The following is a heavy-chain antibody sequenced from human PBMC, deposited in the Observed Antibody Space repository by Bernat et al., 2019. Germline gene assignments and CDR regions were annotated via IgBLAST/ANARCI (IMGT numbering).Heavy chain of an antibody. J-gene: IGHJ6*02. CDR2: ISSSSSYI. CDR1: GFTFSSYS. V-gene: IGHV3-21*01. Sequence: EVQLVESGGGLVKPGGSLRLSCAASGFTFSSYSMNWVRQAPGKGLEGVSSISSSSSYIYYADSVKGRFTISRDNAKNSLYLQMNSLRAEDTAVYYCARDQAAVADSYYYYYGMDVWGQGTTVTVSS. CDR3: ARDQAAVADSYYYYYGMDV. D-gene: IGHD6-19*01.